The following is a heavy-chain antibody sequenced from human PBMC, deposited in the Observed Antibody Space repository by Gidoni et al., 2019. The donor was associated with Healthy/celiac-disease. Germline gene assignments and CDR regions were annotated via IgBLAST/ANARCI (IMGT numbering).Heavy chain of an antibody. V-gene: IGHV3-66*01. CDR1: GFPVSRNY. J-gene: IGHJ4*02. CDR2: IYSGGST. CDR3: ARVKTRYCSGGSCPDY. D-gene: IGHD2-15*01. Sequence: EVQLVESGGGLVQPGGSLRLSCAASGFPVSRNYMSWVRQAPGKGLEWVSVIYSGGSTYYADSVKGRFTISRDNSKNTLYLQMNSLRAEDTAVYYCARVKTRYCSGGSCPDYWGQGTLVTVSS.